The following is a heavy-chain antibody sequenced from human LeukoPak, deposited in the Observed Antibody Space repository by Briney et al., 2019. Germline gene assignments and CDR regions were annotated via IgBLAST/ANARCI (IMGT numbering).Heavy chain of an antibody. D-gene: IGHD5-18*01. CDR1: GGSISSYY. CDR3: AGGHTSMVTQFDY. Sequence: KPSETLSLTCTVSGGSISSYYLSWIRQPPGKGLEWIGYIYYSGSTNYNPSLKSRVTISVDTSKNQFSLSLSSVTAADTAVYYCAGGHTSMVTQFDYWGQGTLVTVSS. CDR2: IYYSGST. J-gene: IGHJ4*02. V-gene: IGHV4-59*01.